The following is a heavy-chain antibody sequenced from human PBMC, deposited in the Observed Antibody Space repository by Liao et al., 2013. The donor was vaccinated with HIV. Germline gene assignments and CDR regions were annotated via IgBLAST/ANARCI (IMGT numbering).Heavy chain of an antibody. CDR3: ARDRANWGIGNAFDI. D-gene: IGHD7-27*01. V-gene: IGHV4-59*01. J-gene: IGHJ3*02. CDR2: IYYSGST. CDR1: GGSISSYY. Sequence: QVQLQESGPGLVKPSETLSLTCTVSGGSISSYYWSWIRQPPGKGLEWIGYIYYSGSTNYNPSLKSRVTISVDTSKNQFSLKLSSVTAADTAVYYCARDRANWGIGNAFDIWGQGTMVTVSS.